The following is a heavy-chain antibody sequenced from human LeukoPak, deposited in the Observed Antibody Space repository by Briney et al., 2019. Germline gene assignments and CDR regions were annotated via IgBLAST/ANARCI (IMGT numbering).Heavy chain of an antibody. CDR3: ARRREYYYGSGRATYFDY. J-gene: IGHJ4*02. CDR2: INHSGST. Sequence: PSETLSLTCNVSGGSISPYYWSWIRQPPGKGLEWIGEINHSGSTNYNPSLKSRVTISVDTSKNQFSLKLSSVTAADTAVYYCARRREYYYGSGRATYFDYWGQGTLVTVSS. V-gene: IGHV4-34*01. D-gene: IGHD3-10*01. CDR1: GGSISPYY.